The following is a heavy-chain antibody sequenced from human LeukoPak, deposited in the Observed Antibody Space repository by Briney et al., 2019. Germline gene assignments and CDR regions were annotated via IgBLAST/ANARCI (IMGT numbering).Heavy chain of an antibody. CDR2: IIPIFGTA. Sequence: SVKVSCKASEGTFSSYAISWVRQAPGQELEWMGGIIPIFGTANYAQKFQGRVTITTDESTSTAYMELSSLRSEDTAVYYCARPADGLGGDYFDYWGQGTLVTVSS. J-gene: IGHJ4*02. D-gene: IGHD5-24*01. CDR1: EGTFSSYA. V-gene: IGHV1-69*05. CDR3: ARPADGLGGDYFDY.